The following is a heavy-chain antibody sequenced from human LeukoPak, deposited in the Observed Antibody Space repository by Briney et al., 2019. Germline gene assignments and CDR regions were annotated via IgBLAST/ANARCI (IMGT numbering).Heavy chain of an antibody. Sequence: ASVKVSCKASGGTFSSYAISWVRQAPGQGLEWMGGIIPIFGTANYAQKFQGRVTITADESTSTAYTELSSLRSEDTAVYYCARDRGLGYCSSTSCYGVYNWFDPWGQGTLVTVSS. D-gene: IGHD2-2*01. V-gene: IGHV1-69*01. J-gene: IGHJ5*02. CDR2: IIPIFGTA. CDR3: ARDRGLGYCSSTSCYGVYNWFDP. CDR1: GGTFSSYA.